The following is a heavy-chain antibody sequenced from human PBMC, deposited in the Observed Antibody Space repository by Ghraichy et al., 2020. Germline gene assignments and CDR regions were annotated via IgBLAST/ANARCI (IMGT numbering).Heavy chain of an antibody. Sequence: GGSLRLSCAASGFTVSSTYMSWVRQAPGKGLEWVSVIYSGGSTYYANSVKGRFTISRDNSKNTLYLQMNSLRVEDTAVYYCASLNWLDYWGQGTQVTVSS. CDR2: IYSGGST. V-gene: IGHV3-53*01. CDR3: ASLNWLDY. CDR1: GFTVSSTY. J-gene: IGHJ4*02. D-gene: IGHD1-20*01.